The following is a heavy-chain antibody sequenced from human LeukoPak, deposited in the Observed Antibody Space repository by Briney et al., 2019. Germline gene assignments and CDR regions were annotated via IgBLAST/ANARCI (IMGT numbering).Heavy chain of an antibody. CDR3: AKLTSY. J-gene: IGHJ4*02. V-gene: IGHV3-23*01. Sequence: GGSLRLSCAASGFTFSNAAMSWVRQARGKGLEWVSVITGSGGSTYYADSVKGRFTISRDTSKNTVYLQMNSLRAEDTAVYYCAKLTSYWGQGTLVTVSS. CDR2: ITGSGGST. CDR1: GFTFSNAA. D-gene: IGHD2-2*01.